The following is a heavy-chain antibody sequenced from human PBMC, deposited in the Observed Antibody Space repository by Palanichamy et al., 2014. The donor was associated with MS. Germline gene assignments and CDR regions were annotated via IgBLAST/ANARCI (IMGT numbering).Heavy chain of an antibody. CDR2: IFYSGAA. Sequence: QVKLEESGPGFLKPSETPVPHMQCLRRVFQQSSHSIGAGFVSPHGKRPEWLGSIFYSGAAYTNPSLRSRLTMSVDTSRNQVSLTLTSVAAADSAIYYCTRQGRNPDILGGPSSDFDTWGQGTLVIVSS. CDR3: TRQGRNPDILGGPSSDFDT. V-gene: IGHV4-39*01. D-gene: IGHD3-9*01. CDR1: RVFQQSSHS. J-gene: IGHJ4*02.